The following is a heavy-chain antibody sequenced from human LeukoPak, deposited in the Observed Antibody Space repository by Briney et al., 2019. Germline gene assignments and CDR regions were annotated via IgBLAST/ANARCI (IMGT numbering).Heavy chain of an antibody. CDR3: ARGMAAAYDYNWFDP. Sequence: SETLSLTCSVPGGSISSDYWSWIRQPAGKGLEWIGRINASGSTRYNPSLKSRVTMSADTSKNQFTLKMNSVTAADTAVYFCARGMAAAYDYNWFDPWGQGTLVTVSS. D-gene: IGHD5-12*01. CDR2: INASGST. CDR1: GGSISSDY. V-gene: IGHV4-4*07. J-gene: IGHJ5*02.